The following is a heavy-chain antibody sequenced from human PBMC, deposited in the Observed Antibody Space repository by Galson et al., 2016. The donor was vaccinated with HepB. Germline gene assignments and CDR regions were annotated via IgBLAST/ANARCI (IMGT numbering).Heavy chain of an antibody. CDR2: IYYTGTT. D-gene: IGHD6-13*01. CDR1: GGSVISDNSY. V-gene: IGHV4-61*01. Sequence: SETLSLTCTVSGGSVISDNSYWSWIRQPPGKGLEWIGFIYYTGTTNYNPSLNSRVTISVDTSKNQFSLNLSSVTAADTAVYYCARARFSSSSWSDPWGQGTLVTVSS. J-gene: IGHJ5*02. CDR3: ARARFSSSSWSDP.